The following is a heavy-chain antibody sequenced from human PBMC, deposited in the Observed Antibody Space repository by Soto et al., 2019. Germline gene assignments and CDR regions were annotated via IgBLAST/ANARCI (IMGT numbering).Heavy chain of an antibody. CDR3: ARDRAGDY. CDR1: GLTLSSYS. CDR2: ISSISSTI. J-gene: IGHJ4*02. Sequence: EVQLVESGGGLVQPGGSLRLSCAASGLTLSSYSMNWFGQAPGKGLEWVSYISSISSTIYYADSVKGRFTISRDNAKNSLYLQMNSLRDEDTAVYYCARDRAGDYWGQGTLVTVSS. V-gene: IGHV3-48*02. D-gene: IGHD6-25*01.